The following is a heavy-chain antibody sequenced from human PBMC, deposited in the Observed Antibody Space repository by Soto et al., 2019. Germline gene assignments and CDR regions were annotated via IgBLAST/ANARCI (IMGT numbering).Heavy chain of an antibody. CDR1: GYSISSGYY. J-gene: IGHJ5*02. V-gene: IGHV4-38-2*02. CDR2: IYHSGST. CDR3: AREIRNWFDP. Sequence: SETLSLTCAVSGYSISSGYYWGWIRQPPGKGLGWIGSIYHSGSTYYKPSLKSRVTISVDTSKNQFSLELSSVTAADTAVYYCAREIRNWFDPWGQGTLVTVSS.